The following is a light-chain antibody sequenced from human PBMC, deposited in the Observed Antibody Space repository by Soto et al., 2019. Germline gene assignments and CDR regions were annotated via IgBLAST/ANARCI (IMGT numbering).Light chain of an antibody. V-gene: IGKV1-5*01. CDR3: QQYHTYPYT. CDR2: DAS. Sequence: DIQMTQSPSTLSASVGDRVTITCRASQRINNWLAWYRQKPGKAPKFLMFDASTLETGVPSRFSGSGSGTEFTLTISSLQPDDFATYFCQQYHTYPYTFGQGTKLEIK. CDR1: QRINNW. J-gene: IGKJ2*01.